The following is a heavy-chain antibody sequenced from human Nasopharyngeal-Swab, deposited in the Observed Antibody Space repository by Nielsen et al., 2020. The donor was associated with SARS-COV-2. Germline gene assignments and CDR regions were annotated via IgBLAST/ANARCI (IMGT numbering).Heavy chain of an antibody. CDR2: ISGSGGST. Sequence: GESLKISCAASGFTFSSYAMSWVRQAPGKGPEWVSAISGSGGSTYYADSVKGRFTISRDNSKNTLYLQMNSLRAEDTAVYYCARARLGWVVVVAATPPDYWGQGTLVTVSS. D-gene: IGHD2-15*01. CDR3: ARARLGWVVVVAATPPDY. V-gene: IGHV3-23*01. CDR1: GFTFSSYA. J-gene: IGHJ4*02.